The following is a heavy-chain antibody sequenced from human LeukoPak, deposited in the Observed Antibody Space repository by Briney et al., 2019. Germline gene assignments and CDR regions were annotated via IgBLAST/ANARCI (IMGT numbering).Heavy chain of an antibody. CDR2: ISGSGTII. CDR1: GFTFSDYN. V-gene: IGHV3-11*01. D-gene: IGHD1-7*01. CDR3: GRDFGLTGTKRSFDI. Sequence: GGSLRLSCAASGFTFSDYNMGWIRQAPGKGLEWLSYISGSGTIIYYADSVKGRFTISGDNAKNSLDLQMNSLRADDTAVYYCGRDFGLTGTKRSFDIWGQGTMVTVSS. J-gene: IGHJ3*02.